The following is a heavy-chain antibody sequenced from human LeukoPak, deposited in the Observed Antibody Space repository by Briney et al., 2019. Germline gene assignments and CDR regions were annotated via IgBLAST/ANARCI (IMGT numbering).Heavy chain of an antibody. Sequence: PSETLSHTCTVSGGSVNSGGYYWSWIRQHPGKGLECIGDIYDSGSTYYNPSLKSRITISVDTSKNQFSLKLTSVTAADTAVYYCATDVDIVATGFYYGMDVWGQGTTVTVSS. CDR1: GGSVNSGGYY. CDR3: ATDVDIVATGFYYGMDV. J-gene: IGHJ6*02. V-gene: IGHV4-31*03. D-gene: IGHD5-12*01. CDR2: IYDSGST.